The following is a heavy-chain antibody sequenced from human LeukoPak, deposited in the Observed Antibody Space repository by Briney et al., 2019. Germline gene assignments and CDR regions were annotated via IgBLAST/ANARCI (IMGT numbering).Heavy chain of an antibody. D-gene: IGHD3-10*01. CDR2: TYYIGST. CDR1: GGSLSSYY. V-gene: IGHV4-59*01. Sequence: PETLSLTCTVSGGSLSSYYRSWIRHPPGEGLEWIGHTYYIGSTNYNTSLTSRATISVDTSNNQPSLMRNSLTAAHTARSYFSGGGWSAFDIWGQGTMVTVSS. CDR3: SGGGWSAFDI. J-gene: IGHJ3*02.